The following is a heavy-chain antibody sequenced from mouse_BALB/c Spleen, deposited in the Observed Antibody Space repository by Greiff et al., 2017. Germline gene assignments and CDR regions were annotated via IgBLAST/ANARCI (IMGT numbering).Heavy chain of an antibody. CDR3: ARKGTTAKEFAMDY. D-gene: IGHD1-2*01. V-gene: IGHV2-2*02. J-gene: IGHJ4*01. CDR1: GFSLTSYG. Sequence: VKLVESGPGLVQPSQSLSITCTVSGFSLTSYGVHWVRQSPGKGLEWLGVIWSGGSTDYNAAFISRLSISKDNSKSQVFFKMNSLQANDTAIYYCARKGTTAKEFAMDYWGQGTSVTVSS. CDR2: IWSGGST.